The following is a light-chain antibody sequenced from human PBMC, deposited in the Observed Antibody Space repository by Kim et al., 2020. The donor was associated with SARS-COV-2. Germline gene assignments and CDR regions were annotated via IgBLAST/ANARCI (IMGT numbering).Light chain of an antibody. CDR1: SSDVGGYSR. CDR3: SSYTATTSFYV. V-gene: IGLV2-18*02. Sequence: SIRIPCTGTSSDVGGYSRVSWYQQSPGTAPKLLIYEVDNRPSGVPDRFAGSTSGNTASLTISGLQAEDEADYYCSSYTATTSFYVFGSGTKVTVL. CDR2: EVD. J-gene: IGLJ1*01.